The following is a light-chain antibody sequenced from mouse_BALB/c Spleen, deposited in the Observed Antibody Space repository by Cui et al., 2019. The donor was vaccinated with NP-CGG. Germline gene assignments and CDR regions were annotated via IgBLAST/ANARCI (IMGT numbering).Light chain of an antibody. J-gene: IGLJ1*01. CDR2: GTN. Sequence: QPVVTQEPAPTTSPGERVTLTCRSSTGAVTTSNYANWVQEKPDHLFTGLIGGTNNRVPGVPARFSGSLIGDKAVLTITGAQTEDEATYFCALWYSNHWVFGGGTKLTVL. CDR3: ALWYSNHWV. V-gene: IGLV1*01. CDR1: TGAVTTSNY.